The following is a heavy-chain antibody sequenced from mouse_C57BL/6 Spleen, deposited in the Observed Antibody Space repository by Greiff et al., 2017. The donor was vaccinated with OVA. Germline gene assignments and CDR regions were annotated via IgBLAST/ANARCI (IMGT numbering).Heavy chain of an antibody. V-gene: IGHV5-17*01. D-gene: IGHD1-1*01. CDR1: GFTFSDYG. CDR3: ASSYGPYAMDY. CDR2: LSSGSRTI. Sequence: EVMLVESGGGLVKPGGSLKLSCAASGFTFSDYGMHWVRQAPEKGLEWVAYLSSGSRTIYSADTVQGRFTISRDNSKNTLFLQMTSLRSADTAMYYCASSYGPYAMDYWGQGTSVTVSS. J-gene: IGHJ4*01.